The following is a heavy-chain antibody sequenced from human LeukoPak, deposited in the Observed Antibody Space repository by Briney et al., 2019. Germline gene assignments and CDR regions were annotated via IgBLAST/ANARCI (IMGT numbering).Heavy chain of an antibody. CDR2: IYDSGST. J-gene: IGHJ5*02. Sequence: SETLSLTCTVSGYSISSGYYWGWIRQPPGKGLEWIGYIYDSGSTNYNPSLKSRVTMSVDTSKNQFSLKLRSVTAADTAVYYCARHPNYYDNSGDSSPSWGQGTLVTVSS. CDR1: GYSISSGYY. D-gene: IGHD3-22*01. V-gene: IGHV4-38-2*02. CDR3: ARHPNYYDNSGDSSPS.